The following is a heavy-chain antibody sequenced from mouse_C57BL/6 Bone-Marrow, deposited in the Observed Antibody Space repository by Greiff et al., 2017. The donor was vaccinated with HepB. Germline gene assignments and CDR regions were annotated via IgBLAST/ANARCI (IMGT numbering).Heavy chain of an antibody. D-gene: IGHD2-4*01. CDR2: IDPSDSYT. CDR3: ARDDYGYFDY. Sequence: PGQGLEWIGEIDPSDSYTNYNQKFKGKATLTVDTSSSTAYMQLSSLTSEYSAVYYCARDDYGYFDYWGQGTTLTVSS. J-gene: IGHJ2*01. V-gene: IGHV1-50*01.